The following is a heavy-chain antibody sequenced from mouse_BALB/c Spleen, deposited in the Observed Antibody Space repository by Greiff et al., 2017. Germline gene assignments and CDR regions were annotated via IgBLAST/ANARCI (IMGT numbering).Heavy chain of an antibody. J-gene: IGHJ3*01. CDR1: GFTFSSYT. CDR2: ISSGGSYT. CDR3: ARDNDGPFAY. Sequence: DVMLVESGGGLVQPGGSLKLSCAASGFTFSSYTMSWVRQSPEKRLEWVAEISSGGSYTYYPDTVTGRFTISRDNAKNTLYLEMSSLRSEDTAMYYCARDNDGPFAYWGQGTLVTVSA. V-gene: IGHV5-9-4*01. D-gene: IGHD2-3*01.